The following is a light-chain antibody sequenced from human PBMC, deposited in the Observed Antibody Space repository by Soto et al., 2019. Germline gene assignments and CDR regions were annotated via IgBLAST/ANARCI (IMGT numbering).Light chain of an antibody. Sequence: EIVLTQSPATLSLSPGERATLSCRASQSVSRYLAWYQQKPGQAPRLLIYDASNRATGIPARFSGSGSGTDFTLTISSLEPEDFAVYYCQPRSNWPSFGGGTKVEIK. J-gene: IGKJ4*01. CDR1: QSVSRY. V-gene: IGKV3-11*01. CDR3: QPRSNWPS. CDR2: DAS.